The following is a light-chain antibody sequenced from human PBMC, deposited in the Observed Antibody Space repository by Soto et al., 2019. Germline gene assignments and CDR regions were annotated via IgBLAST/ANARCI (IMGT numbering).Light chain of an antibody. CDR3: QHYDHLPPFT. Sequence: DIPMTQSPSSLSASVGDRVTITCQASQDIRKYLSWYQKKPGKAPKLLIYGASYLETGVPSRFSGSGYGTDFTFTISSLQPEDIATYYCQHYDHLPPFTFGPGTKVAIK. V-gene: IGKV1-33*01. CDR1: QDIRKY. J-gene: IGKJ3*01. CDR2: GAS.